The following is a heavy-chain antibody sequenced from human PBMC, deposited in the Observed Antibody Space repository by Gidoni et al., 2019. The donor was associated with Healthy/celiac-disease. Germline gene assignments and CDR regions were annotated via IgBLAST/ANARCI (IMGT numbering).Heavy chain of an antibody. CDR1: GGSFSGYY. CDR2: INHSGST. D-gene: IGHD3-22*01. Sequence: QVQLQQRRAGLLQPSEPLSLTCAAYGGSFSGYYWSWIRQPPGKGLEWIGEINHSGSTNYNPYLKSRVTISVDTSKNQFSLKLSSVTAADTAVYYCARRGSSGYSHLDYWGQGTLVTVSS. V-gene: IGHV4-34*01. J-gene: IGHJ4*02. CDR3: ARRGSSGYSHLDY.